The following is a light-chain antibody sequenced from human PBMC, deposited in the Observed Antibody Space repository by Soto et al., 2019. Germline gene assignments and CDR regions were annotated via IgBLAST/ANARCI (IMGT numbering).Light chain of an antibody. CDR3: RQYGSSPGIT. Sequence: EIVLTQSPVTLSLSPGERATLSCRASQSVSSSYLAWYQQKPGQAPRLLIYGASSRATGIPDRFSGSGSGTDFTLTISRLEPEDFAVYYCRQYGSSPGITFGQGTRLEIK. V-gene: IGKV3-20*01. CDR2: GAS. J-gene: IGKJ5*01. CDR1: QSVSSSY.